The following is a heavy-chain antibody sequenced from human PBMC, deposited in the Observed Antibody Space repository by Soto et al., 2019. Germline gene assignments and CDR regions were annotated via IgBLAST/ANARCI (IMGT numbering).Heavy chain of an antibody. CDR2: IDSDGTST. CDR1: GFTFSSYW. CDR3: ARVGGYNWFDT. J-gene: IGHJ5*02. V-gene: IGHV3-74*01. Sequence: EVQLVESGGGLVQPGGSLRLSCAGSGFTFSSYWMHWVRQVPGKGLLWVSRIDSDGTSTNYADSVKGRFTIARDNAKNTLYLKMNSLSAEDTGVYYCARVGGYNWFDTWGQGTLVTVSS.